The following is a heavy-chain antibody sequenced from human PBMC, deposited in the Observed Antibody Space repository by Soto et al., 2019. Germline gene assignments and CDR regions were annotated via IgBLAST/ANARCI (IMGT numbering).Heavy chain of an antibody. D-gene: IGHD3-22*01. CDR2: IIPIFGTA. V-gene: IGHV1-69*13. CDR3: ARDLRPIWSYYDNSVLKNQAFDY. J-gene: IGHJ4*02. CDR1: GGAFNSYT. Sequence: WASVKVSCKASGGAFNSYTISWVRQAPGQGLEWMGGIIPIFGTANYAQKFQGRVTITADESTSTVYMELSSLRSEDTAVYYCARDLRPIWSYYDNSVLKNQAFDYWGQGTLVTVSS.